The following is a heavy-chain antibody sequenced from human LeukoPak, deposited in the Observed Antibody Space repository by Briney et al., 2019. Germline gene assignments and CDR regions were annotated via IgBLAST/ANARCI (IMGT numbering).Heavy chain of an antibody. CDR2: ISAYNGNT. V-gene: IGHV1-18*01. D-gene: IGHD6-13*01. Sequence: ASVKVSCKASGYTFTSYGISWLRQAPGQGLGWVGWISAYNGNTNYAQRLQGRVTTTTDTSTSTAYMELRSLRSDDTAVYYCARVYSSSWYGWFDPWGQGTLVTVSS. CDR3: ARVYSSSWYGWFDP. CDR1: GYTFTSYG. J-gene: IGHJ5*02.